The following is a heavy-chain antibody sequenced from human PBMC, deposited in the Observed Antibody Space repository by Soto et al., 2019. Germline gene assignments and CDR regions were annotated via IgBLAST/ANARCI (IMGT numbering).Heavy chain of an antibody. J-gene: IGHJ2*01. CDR2: ISYDGSNK. Sequence: QVQLVESGGGVVQPGRSLRLSCAASGFTFSSYGMHWVRQAPGKGLEWVAVISYDGSNKYYAESLKGRFTTSRDKSKNTLHLQMNSLRAEVTAVYYCVKVAPPTVILVVRYGYFDLWGRGTLVTVSS. D-gene: IGHD3-22*01. CDR3: VKVAPPTVILVVRYGYFDL. V-gene: IGHV3-30*18. CDR1: GFTFSSYG.